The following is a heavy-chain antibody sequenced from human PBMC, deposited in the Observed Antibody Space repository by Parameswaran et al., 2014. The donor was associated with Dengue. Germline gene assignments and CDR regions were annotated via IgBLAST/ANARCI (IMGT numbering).Heavy chain of an antibody. CDR3: ANVPATAPYYYYGMDV. CDR2: IIPIFGTA. D-gene: IGHD2-2*01. Sequence: SWVRQAPGQGLEWMGGIIPIFGTANYAQKFQGRVTITADESTSTAYMELSSLRSEDTAVYYCANVPATAPYYYYGMDVWGQGTTVTVSS. J-gene: IGHJ6*02. V-gene: IGHV1-69*01.